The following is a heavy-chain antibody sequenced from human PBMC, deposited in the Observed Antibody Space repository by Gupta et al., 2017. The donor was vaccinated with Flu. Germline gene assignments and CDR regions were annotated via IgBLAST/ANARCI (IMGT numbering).Heavy chain of an antibody. Sequence: SVRGRFSISRDNSGTLYLQMSSLRVEDTAVYYCAKSSLWRRLHFDLWGQGTLVTVSS. J-gene: IGHJ4*02. CDR3: AKSSLWRRLHFDL. D-gene: IGHD3-3*01. V-gene: IGHV3-23*01.